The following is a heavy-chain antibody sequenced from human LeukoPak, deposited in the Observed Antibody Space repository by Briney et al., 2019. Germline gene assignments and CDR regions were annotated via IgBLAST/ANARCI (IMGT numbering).Heavy chain of an antibody. CDR3: ARQSWGRYWYFDL. J-gene: IGHJ2*01. CDR1: GGSISISGYY. V-gene: IGHV4-39*01. D-gene: IGHD3-16*01. CDR2: IFYSGST. Sequence: SETLSLTCTVSGGSISISGYYWGWIRQPPGKGLEWIGSIFYSGSTYYTPSLKSRVTISVDTSKNLFSLRLSSLTAADTAVYYCARQSWGRYWYFDLWGRGTLVTVSS.